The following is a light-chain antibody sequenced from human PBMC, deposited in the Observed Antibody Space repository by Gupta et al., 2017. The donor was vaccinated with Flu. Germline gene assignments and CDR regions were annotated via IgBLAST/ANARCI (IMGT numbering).Light chain of an antibody. CDR3: LLTYSGGRPE. CDR2: DTS. Sequence: QAVVTQEPSLTVSPGGTVTLTCGSSTGAVTSGHYPYWFQQKPGQAPRTLIYDTSNKHSWTPARFSGSLLGGKAALTLSGAQPEDEAEYYCLLTYSGGRPEFGGGTKLTVL. J-gene: IGLJ2*01. V-gene: IGLV7-46*01. CDR1: TGAVTSGHY.